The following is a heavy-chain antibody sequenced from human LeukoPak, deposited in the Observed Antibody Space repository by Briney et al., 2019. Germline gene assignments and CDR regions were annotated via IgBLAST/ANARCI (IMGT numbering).Heavy chain of an antibody. D-gene: IGHD6-13*01. V-gene: IGHV3-48*01. J-gene: IGHJ4*02. CDR2: ISSGSTAI. CDR3: ARELASGD. CDR1: GFNFDIHG. Sequence: GGSLRLSCAASGFNFDIHGMNWVRQAPGKGLEWVSYISSGSTAIHYADSVKGRFTISRDNAKKSLYLQMNSLRAEDTAVYYCARELASGDWGQGTLVTVSS.